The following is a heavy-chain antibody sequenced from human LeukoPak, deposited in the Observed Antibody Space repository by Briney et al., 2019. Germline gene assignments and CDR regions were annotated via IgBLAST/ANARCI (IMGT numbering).Heavy chain of an antibody. J-gene: IGHJ5*02. D-gene: IGHD3-10*01. CDR2: ISGSGGGA. V-gene: IGHV3-23*01. CDR1: GFTFSSYA. CDR3: AEASMAWGVRNRFDP. Sequence: PVGSLRLSCAASGFTFSSYAMSWVRQAPGKGLEWVSAISGSGGGASYADSVKGRFTISRDNSKNTLYLQMNSLSAEDTAVYYCAEASMAWGVRNRFDPWGQGTLVTVSS.